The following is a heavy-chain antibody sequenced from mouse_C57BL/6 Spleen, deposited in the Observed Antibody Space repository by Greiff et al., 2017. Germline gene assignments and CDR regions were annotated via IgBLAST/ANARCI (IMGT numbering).Heavy chain of an antibody. CDR1: GYTFTSYW. CDR2: IDPSNSYT. Sequence: VQLQQPGAELVKPGASVKLSCKASGYTFTSYWMQWVKQRPGQGLEWIGEIDPSNSYTNYNQKFKGKATLTVDTSSSTAYMQLSSRTSEGSAVYYCAVTGYFDYWGEGTTLTVSS. CDR3: AVTGYFDY. J-gene: IGHJ2*01. V-gene: IGHV1-50*01.